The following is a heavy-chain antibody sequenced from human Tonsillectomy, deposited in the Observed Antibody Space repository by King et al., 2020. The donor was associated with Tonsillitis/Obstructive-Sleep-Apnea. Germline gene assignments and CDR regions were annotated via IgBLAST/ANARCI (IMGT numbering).Heavy chain of an antibody. V-gene: IGHV3-7*01. CDR3: ARTDAFDV. J-gene: IGHJ3*01. CDR2: IKQDGSEK. CDR1: GFTFTNYW. Sequence: VQLVESGGGLVQPGGSLRLSCAASGFTFTNYWMHWVRQAPGKGLEWVANIKQDGSEKYYADSVKGRFTISRENAKNSLYLQMNSLRAEDTAVYYCARTDAFDVWGLGTMVTVSS.